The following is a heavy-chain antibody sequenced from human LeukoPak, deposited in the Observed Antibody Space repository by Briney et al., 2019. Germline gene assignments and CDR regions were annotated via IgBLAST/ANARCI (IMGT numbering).Heavy chain of an antibody. D-gene: IGHD2-21*02. CDR3: ARYCGGDCYGVFDY. CDR2: IYYSGST. CDR1: GGSISSGGYY. Sequence: TSQTLSLTCTVSGGSISSGGYYWGWIRQPPGKGLEWIGSIYYSGSTYYNPSLKSRVTISVDTSKNQFSLKLSSVTAADTAVYYCARYCGGDCYGVFDYWGQGTLVTVSS. V-gene: IGHV4-39*01. J-gene: IGHJ4*02.